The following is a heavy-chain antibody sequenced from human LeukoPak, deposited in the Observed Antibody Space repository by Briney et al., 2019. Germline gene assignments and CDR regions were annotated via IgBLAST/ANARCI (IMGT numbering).Heavy chain of an antibody. Sequence: GGSLRLSCTAAGFTFGDYAMSWVRQAPGKGLEWVGFIRSKAYGGTTEYAASVKGRSTISRDDSKSIAYLQMNSLKTEDTAVYYCTSCSSISCYTFDFDYWGQGTLVTVSS. CDR1: GFTFGDYA. D-gene: IGHD2-2*02. J-gene: IGHJ4*02. CDR3: TSCSSISCYTFDFDY. V-gene: IGHV3-49*04. CDR2: IRSKAYGGTT.